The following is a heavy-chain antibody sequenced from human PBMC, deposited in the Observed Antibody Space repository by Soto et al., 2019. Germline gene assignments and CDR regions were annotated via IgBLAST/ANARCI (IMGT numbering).Heavy chain of an antibody. V-gene: IGHV4-59*01. D-gene: IGHD1-26*01. J-gene: IGHJ4*02. CDR3: ANRGYSGIDY. Sequence: PSETLSLTCTVSGGSISSYYWSWIRQPPGKGLEWIGYIYYSGSTNYNPSLKSRVTISVDTSKNQFSLKLSSVTAADTAVYYCANRGYSGIDYWGQGTLVTVSS. CDR2: IYYSGST. CDR1: GGSISSYY.